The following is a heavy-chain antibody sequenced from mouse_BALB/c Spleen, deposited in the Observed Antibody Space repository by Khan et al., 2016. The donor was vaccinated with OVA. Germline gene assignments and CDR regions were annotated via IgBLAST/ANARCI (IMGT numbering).Heavy chain of an antibody. D-gene: IGHD1-1*01. CDR3: TRIYRSDFDY. Sequence: EVQLQQSGPELVRPGASVKISCKAYGYSFTGYFMNWLMQSHGKSLEWIGRLNPHIGETFYNQRFKDKATLTVDESSSTAHMQLRSLASEDSAVYYCTRIYRSDFDYWGQGTTLTVSS. CDR2: LNPHIGET. CDR1: GYSFTGYF. V-gene: IGHV1-20*02. J-gene: IGHJ2*01.